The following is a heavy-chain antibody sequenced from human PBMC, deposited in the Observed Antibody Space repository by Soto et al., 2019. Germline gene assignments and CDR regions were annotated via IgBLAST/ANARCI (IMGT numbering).Heavy chain of an antibody. CDR2: FYYNGNT. Sequence: QLQLQESGPGLVKPSETLSLTCTVSGGSISSSNHYWGWIRQPPGKGLEWIGSFYYNGNTYYNPSLKSRVTISVDTSKNLLSLKLRSVTAADTAVYYCARLGDRRITMTRGDYWGQGTLVTVSS. CDR3: ARLGDRRITMTRGDY. V-gene: IGHV4-39*01. D-gene: IGHD3-10*01. CDR1: GGSISSSNHY. J-gene: IGHJ4*02.